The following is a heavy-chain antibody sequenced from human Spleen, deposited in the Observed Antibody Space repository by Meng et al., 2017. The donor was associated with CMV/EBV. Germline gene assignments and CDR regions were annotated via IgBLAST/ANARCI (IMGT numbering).Heavy chain of an antibody. Sequence: ASVKVSCKASGGTFSSYAISWVRQAPGQGLEWMGWINPNSGGTNYAQKFQGRVTMTRDTSISTAYMELSRLRSDDTAVYYCARVAAPFYYYYGMDVWGQGTTVTVSS. CDR2: INPNSGGT. CDR1: GGTFSSYA. D-gene: IGHD6-13*01. CDR3: ARVAAPFYYYYGMDV. J-gene: IGHJ6*02. V-gene: IGHV1-2*02.